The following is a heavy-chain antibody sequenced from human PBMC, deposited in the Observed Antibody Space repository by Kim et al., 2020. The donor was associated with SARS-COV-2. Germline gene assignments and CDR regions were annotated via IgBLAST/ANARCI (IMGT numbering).Heavy chain of an antibody. D-gene: IGHD5-18*01. CDR1: GFTFDDYA. J-gene: IGHJ6*02. CDR3: AKDIYSYGLYSYYYGMDV. CDR2: ISGDGGST. V-gene: IGHV3-43*02. Sequence: GGSLRLSCAASGFTFDDYAMHWVRQAPGKGLEWVSLISGDGGSTYYADSVKGRCTISRDNSKNSLYLQMNSLRTEDTALYYCAKDIYSYGLYSYYYGMDVXGQGTTVTVSS.